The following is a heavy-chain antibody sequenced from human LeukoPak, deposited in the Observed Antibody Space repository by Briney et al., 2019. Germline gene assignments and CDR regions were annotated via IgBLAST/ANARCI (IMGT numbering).Heavy chain of an antibody. CDR1: GGSISSSSYY. CDR2: IYYSGST. V-gene: IGHV4-39*01. D-gene: IGHD6-19*01. CDR3: AGGINYSSGWYYFDY. Sequence: SETLSLTCTVSGGSISSSSYYWGWIRQPPGKGLEWIGSIYYSGSTYYNPSLKSRVTISVDTSKNQFSLKLSSVTAADTAVYYCAGGINYSSGWYYFDYWGQGTLVTVSS. J-gene: IGHJ4*02.